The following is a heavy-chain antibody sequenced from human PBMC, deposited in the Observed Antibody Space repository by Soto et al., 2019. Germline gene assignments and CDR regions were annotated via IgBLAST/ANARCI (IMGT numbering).Heavy chain of an antibody. D-gene: IGHD3-22*01. Sequence: PSETLSLTCTVSGGSISSGDYYWSWIRQPPGKGLEWIGYIYYSGSTYYNPSLKSRVTISVDTSKNQFSLKLSSVTAADTAVYYCARFNYYDSSGYYGDAFDIWGQGTMVTVSS. CDR3: ARFNYYDSSGYYGDAFDI. J-gene: IGHJ3*02. V-gene: IGHV4-30-4*01. CDR1: GGSISSGDYY. CDR2: IYYSGST.